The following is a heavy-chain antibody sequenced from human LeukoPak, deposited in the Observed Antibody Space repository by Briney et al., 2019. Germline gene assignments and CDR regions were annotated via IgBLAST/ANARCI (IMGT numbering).Heavy chain of an antibody. D-gene: IGHD5-18*01. CDR2: IYHDGST. J-gene: IGHJ4*02. Sequence: SGTLSLTCAVSGGSISSSDWWSWVRQPPGEGLEWIGEIYHDGSTNYNPSLKSRVTISMDKSKNQLSLKLNFVTAADTAVYYCARDRGGYTYSHDYWGQGTLVTVSS. V-gene: IGHV4-4*02. CDR3: ARDRGGYTYSHDY. CDR1: GGSISSSDW.